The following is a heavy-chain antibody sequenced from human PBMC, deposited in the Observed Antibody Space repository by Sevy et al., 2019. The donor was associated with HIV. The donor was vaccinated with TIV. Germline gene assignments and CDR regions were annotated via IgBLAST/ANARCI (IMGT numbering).Heavy chain of an antibody. CDR3: AKDFLEWLLYNYYGMDV. D-gene: IGHD3-3*01. CDR2: ISGSGGST. J-gene: IGHJ6*02. CDR1: GFTFSSYA. V-gene: IGHV3-23*01. Sequence: GGSLRLSCAASGFTFSSYAMSWVRQAPGKGLEWVSAISGSGGSTYYAHSVKGRFTISRDNSKNTLYLQMNSLRAEDTAVYYCAKDFLEWLLYNYYGMDVWGQGTTVTVSS.